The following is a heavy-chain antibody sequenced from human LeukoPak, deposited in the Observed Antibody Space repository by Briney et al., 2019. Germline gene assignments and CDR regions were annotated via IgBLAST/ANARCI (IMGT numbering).Heavy chain of an antibody. CDR2: INPNSGGT. J-gene: IGHJ4*02. V-gene: IGHV1-2*02. Sequence: GASVKVSCKASGYTFTSYDINWVRQATGQGLEWMGWINPNSGGTNYAQKFQGRVTMTRDTSISTAYMELSRLRSDDTAVYYCARAQGGIAAHIYYFDYWGQGTLVTVSS. CDR3: ARAQGGIAAHIYYFDY. D-gene: IGHD6-13*01. CDR1: GYTFTSYD.